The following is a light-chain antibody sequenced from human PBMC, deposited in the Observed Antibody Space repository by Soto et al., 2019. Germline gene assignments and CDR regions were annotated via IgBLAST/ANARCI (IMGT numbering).Light chain of an antibody. CDR3: AAWDDSLSGVR. V-gene: IGLV1-44*01. J-gene: IGLJ2*01. CDR1: SSNIGSNA. CDR2: NND. Sequence: QSVLTQAPSASGTPGQRVTISCSGSSSNIGSNAVSWYQQLPGKAPKLLVYNNDLRPSGIPDRFSGSKSATSASLAISGLPSEDEAAYYCAAWDDSLSGVRFGGGTKLTVL.